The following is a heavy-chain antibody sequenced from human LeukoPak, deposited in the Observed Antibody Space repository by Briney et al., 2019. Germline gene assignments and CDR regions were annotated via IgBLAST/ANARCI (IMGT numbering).Heavy chain of an antibody. D-gene: IGHD6-19*01. V-gene: IGHV5-51*01. Sequence: GXSLQISCQGSGSIFTSYWIGWGRQVPGKGLEWMGIIYPGDSDTRDSPSFQGQVTISADKSINTAYLQWSSLKASDTAMYYCARRHSSGLFDPWGQGTLVTVSS. CDR2: IYPGDSDT. CDR1: GSIFTSYW. J-gene: IGHJ5*02. CDR3: ARRHSSGLFDP.